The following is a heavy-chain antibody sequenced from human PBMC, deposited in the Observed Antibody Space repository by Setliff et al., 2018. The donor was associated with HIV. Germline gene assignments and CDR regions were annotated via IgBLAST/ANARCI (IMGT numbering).Heavy chain of an antibody. V-gene: IGHV1-18*01. CDR1: GYTFTTYG. Sequence: ASVKVSCKPSGYTFTTYGLSWVRQAPGQGLEWMGWISTYSDETSSSQNLQGRLTMTTDTSTGTAYMELRSLRSDDTAMYFCARLGSGWSDSYYYAMDIWGQGTTVTVSS. CDR3: ARLGSGWSDSYYYAMDI. D-gene: IGHD6-19*01. CDR2: ISTYSDET. J-gene: IGHJ6*02.